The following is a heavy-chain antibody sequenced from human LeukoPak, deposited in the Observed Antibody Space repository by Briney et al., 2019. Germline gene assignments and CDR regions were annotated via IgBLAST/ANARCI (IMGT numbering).Heavy chain of an antibody. CDR2: IIPIFGIA. J-gene: IGHJ5*02. V-gene: IGHV1-69*04. D-gene: IGHD2-2*02. CDR1: GGTFSSYA. CDR3: AREDCSSTSCYTGWFDP. Sequence: ASVKGSCKASGGTFSSYAISWGRQATGQGLEGMGRIIPIFGIANYAQKFQGRVTITADKSTSTAYMELSSLRSEDTAVYYCAREDCSSTSCYTGWFDPWGQGTLVTVSS.